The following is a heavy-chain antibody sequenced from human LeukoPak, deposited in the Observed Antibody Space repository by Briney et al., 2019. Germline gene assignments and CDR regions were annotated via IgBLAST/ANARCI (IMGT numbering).Heavy chain of an antibody. CDR3: ARAGWQQLVSNWFDP. CDR2: INPNSGGT. Sequence: ASVKVSCTASVYTFTPYYMHWVRQAPGQGLEWMGWINPNSGGTNYAQTFQGSVTMTRDTSISTAYMELSRLRSDDTAVYYCARAGWQQLVSNWFDPWGQGTLVTVSS. V-gene: IGHV1-2*02. CDR1: VYTFTPYY. D-gene: IGHD6-13*01. J-gene: IGHJ5*02.